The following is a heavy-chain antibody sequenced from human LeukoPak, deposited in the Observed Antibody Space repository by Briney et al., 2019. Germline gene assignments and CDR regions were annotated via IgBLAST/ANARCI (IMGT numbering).Heavy chain of an antibody. J-gene: IGHJ6*02. Sequence: PGGSLRLSCAASGFTFSSYTMSWVRQAPGKGLEWVSSISSSSSYIYYADSVKGRFTISRDNAKNSLYLQMSSLRAEDTAVYYCARVEGNRPGNGMDVWGQGTTVTVSS. V-gene: IGHV3-21*01. CDR3: ARVEGNRPGNGMDV. CDR2: ISSSSSYI. CDR1: GFTFSSYT.